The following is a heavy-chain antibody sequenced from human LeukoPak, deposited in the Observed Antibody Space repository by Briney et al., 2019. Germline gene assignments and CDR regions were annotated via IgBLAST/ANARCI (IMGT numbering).Heavy chain of an antibody. CDR2: ISSSSSYI. Sequence: KPGGSLRLSCAASGFTFSSYSMNWVRQAPGKGLEWVSSISSSSSYIYYADSVKGRFTISRDNAKNSLYLQMNSLRAEDTAVYYCAKNSGWSGPSGYAEYFQYWGQGTLVTVSS. CDR1: GFTFSSYS. J-gene: IGHJ1*01. D-gene: IGHD6-19*01. V-gene: IGHV3-21*01. CDR3: AKNSGWSGPSGYAEYFQY.